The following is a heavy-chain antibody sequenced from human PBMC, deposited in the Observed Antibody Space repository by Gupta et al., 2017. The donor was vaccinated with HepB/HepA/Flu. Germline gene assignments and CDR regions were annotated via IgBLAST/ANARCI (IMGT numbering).Heavy chain of an antibody. Sequence: EVQLVESGGGVVQPGGSLRLSCAASGFTFDGYAMQWIRQVPGKGLEWVSLITGRGDRTYYADSVKGRFTISRDNSKKSLYLQMKGLRTEDTALYYCAKDRSSLHSYGVDYGGQGTLVTVSS. J-gene: IGHJ4*02. D-gene: IGHD3-10*01. V-gene: IGHV3-43*02. CDR2: ITGRGDRT. CDR3: AKDRSSLHSYGVDY. CDR1: GFTFDGYA.